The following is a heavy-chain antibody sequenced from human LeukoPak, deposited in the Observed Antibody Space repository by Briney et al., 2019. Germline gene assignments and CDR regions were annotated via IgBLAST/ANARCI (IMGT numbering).Heavy chain of an antibody. D-gene: IGHD2-2*01. J-gene: IGHJ4*02. CDR2: ISGSGDIT. CDR1: GFTFRSYA. V-gene: IGHV3-23*01. CDR3: AKVSRSAVVPAAMLDY. Sequence: GGSLRLSCAASGFTFRSYAMSWVRQAPGKGLEWVSAISGSGDITYYADSVKGRFTMSRDNFKNTLYLQMNSLRAEDTAVYYCAKVSRSAVVPAAMLDYWGQGIQVTVSS.